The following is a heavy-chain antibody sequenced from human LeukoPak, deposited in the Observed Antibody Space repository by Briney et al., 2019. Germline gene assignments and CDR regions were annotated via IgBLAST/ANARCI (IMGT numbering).Heavy chain of an antibody. CDR3: ARDLRGSYYFGRNDY. CDR1: GYTFTSYA. CDR2: INTNTGNP. D-gene: IGHD1-26*01. J-gene: IGHJ4*02. Sequence: ASVKVSCKASGYTFTSYAMNWVRQAPGQGLEWMGWINTNTGNPTYAQGFTGRFVFSLDTSVSTAYLQISSLKAEDTAVYYCARDLRGSYYFGRNDYWGQGTLVPVSS. V-gene: IGHV7-4-1*02.